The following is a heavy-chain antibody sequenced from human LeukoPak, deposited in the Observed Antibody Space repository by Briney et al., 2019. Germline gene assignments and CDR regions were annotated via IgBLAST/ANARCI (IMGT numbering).Heavy chain of an antibody. CDR1: GFTFSSYS. V-gene: IGHV3-21*01. D-gene: IGHD6-19*01. CDR2: ISSSSSYI. CDR3: ARGYSSGWYVFDY. J-gene: IGHJ4*02. Sequence: GGSLRLSCAASGFTFSSYSMNWVRQAPGKGLEWVSSISSSSSYIYYADSVKGRFTISRDNAKNSLYLQMNRLRAEDTAVYYCARGYSSGWYVFDYWGQGTLVTVSS.